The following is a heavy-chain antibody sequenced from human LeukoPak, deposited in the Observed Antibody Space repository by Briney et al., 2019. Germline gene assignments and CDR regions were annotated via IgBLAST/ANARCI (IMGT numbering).Heavy chain of an antibody. J-gene: IGHJ4*02. Sequence: GGSLRLSCSASGFTFSSYNTAWVRQAPGKGLEWVSSISTSSTYIFYADSVRGRFTVSRDNAKNSLYLQMKTLSAEDTAVYYCARGKVAGTVDYWGQGTLVTVSS. CDR2: ISTSSTYI. CDR1: GFTFSSYN. D-gene: IGHD6-19*01. V-gene: IGHV3-21*01. CDR3: ARGKVAGTVDY.